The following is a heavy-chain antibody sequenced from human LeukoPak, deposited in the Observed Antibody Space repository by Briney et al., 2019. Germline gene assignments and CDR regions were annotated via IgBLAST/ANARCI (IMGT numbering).Heavy chain of an antibody. D-gene: IGHD3-22*01. J-gene: IGHJ4*02. CDR3: ARVAYYYDSSGYYALGY. Sequence: GGSLRLSCAASGFTFSSYAMHWVRQAPGKGLEWVAVISYDGSNKYYADSVKGRFTISRDNSKNTLYLQMNSLRAEDTAAYYCARVAYYYDSSGYYALGYWGQGTLVTVSS. CDR1: GFTFSSYA. CDR2: ISYDGSNK. V-gene: IGHV3-30-3*01.